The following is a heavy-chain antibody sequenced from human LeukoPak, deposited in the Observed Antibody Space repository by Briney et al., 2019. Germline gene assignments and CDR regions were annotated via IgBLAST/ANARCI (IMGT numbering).Heavy chain of an antibody. Sequence: GWSLRLSCAASGFTFDDYAMHWVRQAPGKGLEWVSLISGDGGSTYYADSVKGRFTISRDNSKNSLYLQMNSLRTEDTALYYCAKGGFFTMIVVVSFPFDYWGQGTLVTVSS. J-gene: IGHJ4*02. CDR1: GFTFDDYA. CDR2: ISGDGGST. CDR3: AKGGFFTMIVVVSFPFDY. D-gene: IGHD3-22*01. V-gene: IGHV3-43*02.